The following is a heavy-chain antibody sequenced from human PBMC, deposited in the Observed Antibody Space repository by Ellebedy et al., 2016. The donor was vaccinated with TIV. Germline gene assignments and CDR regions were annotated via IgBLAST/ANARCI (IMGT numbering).Heavy chain of an antibody. CDR3: TRDPETYYYGSGRDY. V-gene: IGHV3-49*03. D-gene: IGHD3-10*01. CDR1: GFTFGDYA. CDR2: IRTRAYGGTT. Sequence: SLRLSXAASGFTFGDYAIHWFRQAPGKGLEWVGFIRTRAYGGTTQYAASVKGRFTISRDDSKNIAYLQMNSLQTEDTAVYYCTRDPETYYYGSGRDYWGQGTLVRVSS. J-gene: IGHJ4*02.